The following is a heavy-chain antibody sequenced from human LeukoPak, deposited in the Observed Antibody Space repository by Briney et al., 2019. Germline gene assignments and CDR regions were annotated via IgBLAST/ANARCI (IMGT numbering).Heavy chain of an antibody. V-gene: IGHV3-23*01. Sequence: GGSLRLSCAASGFTFSSYAMSWVRQAPGKGLEWVSSISGSTGNTYYADSVKGRLIISRANSKNTLYLQMNSLSAEDTAVYYCATKGRNYDFWSGSSNFDYWGQGILVTVSS. CDR2: ISGSTGNT. D-gene: IGHD3-3*01. CDR1: GFTFSSYA. CDR3: ATKGRNYDFWSGSSNFDY. J-gene: IGHJ4*02.